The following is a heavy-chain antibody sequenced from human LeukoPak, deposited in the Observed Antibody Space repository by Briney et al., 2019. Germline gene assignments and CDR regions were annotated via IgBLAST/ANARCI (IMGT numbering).Heavy chain of an antibody. V-gene: IGHV3-48*03. CDR3: ARDRGWGMDV. Sequence: GSLRLSCAASGFTFFSYEMNWVRQAPGKGLEWVSYISSSGSTIYYADSVKGRFTISRDNAKNSLYLQMNSLRAEDTAVYYCARDRGWGMDVWGKGTTVTISS. CDR1: GFTFFSYE. CDR2: ISSSGSTI. D-gene: IGHD5-12*01. J-gene: IGHJ6*03.